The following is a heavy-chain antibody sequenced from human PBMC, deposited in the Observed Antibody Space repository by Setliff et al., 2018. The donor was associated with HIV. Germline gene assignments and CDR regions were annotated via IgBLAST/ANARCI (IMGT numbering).Heavy chain of an antibody. CDR1: GFTFSDHY. V-gene: IGHV3-72*01. J-gene: IGHJ4*02. Sequence: GGSLRLSCAASGFTFSDHYMDWVRQAPGKGLEWVGRTRNKANSYTTEYAASVKGRFTISRDDSKNSLYLQMNSLKSADAAVYYCTRGMRPMVKRVPFDYWGQGTLVTVSS. D-gene: IGHD2-15*01. CDR2: TRNKANSYTT. CDR3: TRGMRPMVKRVPFDY.